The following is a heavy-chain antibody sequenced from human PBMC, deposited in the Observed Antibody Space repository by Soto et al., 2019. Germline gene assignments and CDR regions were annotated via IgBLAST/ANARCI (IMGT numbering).Heavy chain of an antibody. CDR2: INVGNGNT. V-gene: IGHV1-3*01. CDR3: ARERLVVTTYY. J-gene: IGHJ4*02. CDR1: GYSVTSYA. Sequence: ASVKVSCKVSGYSVTSYALHWVRQAPGQRLEWMGWINVGNGNTKYSQNFQGRVTISRDTSASIAYMELSSLRSEDTAVYFCARERLVVTTYYWGQGTLVTVSS. D-gene: IGHD2-21*02.